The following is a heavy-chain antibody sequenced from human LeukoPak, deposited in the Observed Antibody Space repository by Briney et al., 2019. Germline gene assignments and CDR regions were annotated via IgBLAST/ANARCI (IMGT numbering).Heavy chain of an antibody. J-gene: IGHJ4*02. CDR1: GFTFSTYD. D-gene: IGHD3-10*01. Sequence: GGSLRLSFAGSGFTFSTYDMHWVRQGAGKGLEWVSAVCTAGDTYYSGSAKGRFTISRENAKNSLFLQMNSLRAGDTAVYYCARSHLYYGSGIDYWGQGTLVTVSS. CDR2: VCTAGDT. V-gene: IGHV3-13*01. CDR3: ARSHLYYGSGIDY.